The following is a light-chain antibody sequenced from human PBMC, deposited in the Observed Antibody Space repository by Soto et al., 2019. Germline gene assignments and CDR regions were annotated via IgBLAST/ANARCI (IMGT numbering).Light chain of an antibody. CDR3: MQALQTPLT. CDR2: LGS. J-gene: IGKJ5*01. V-gene: IGKV2-28*01. CDR1: QSLLHSNLYNY. Sequence: DLVMTQSPLSLPVTPGEPASISCRSSQSLLHSNLYNYLDCYLQKPGQSPQLLIYLGSNRASGVPDRFSGSGSGTDFTLKISRVEAEDVGVYYCMQALQTPLTFGQGTRLEIK.